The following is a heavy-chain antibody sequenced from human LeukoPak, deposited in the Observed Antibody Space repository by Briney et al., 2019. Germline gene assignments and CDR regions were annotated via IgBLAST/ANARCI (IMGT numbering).Heavy chain of an antibody. CDR2: IIPIFGTA. D-gene: IGHD3-16*01. CDR1: GGTFSSYA. V-gene: IGHV1-69*05. CDR3: ARAQGRYDYVWGSYRY. Sequence: ASVKVSCKASGGTFSSYAISWVRQAPGQGLEWMGRIIPIFGTANYAQKFQGRVTITTDESTSTAYMELSSLRSEDTAVYYCARAQGRYDYVWGSYRYWGQGTLVTLSS. J-gene: IGHJ4*02.